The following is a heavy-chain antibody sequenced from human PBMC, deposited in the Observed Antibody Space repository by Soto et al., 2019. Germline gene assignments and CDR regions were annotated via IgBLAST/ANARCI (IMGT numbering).Heavy chain of an antibody. CDR2: IYYSGST. D-gene: IGHD4-17*01. CDR3: ARGAVATTVTTFDY. V-gene: IGHV4-61*01. J-gene: IGHJ4*02. CDR1: DVSVSRGRYY. Sequence: PSETLSHTSPVSDVSVSRGRYYWSWLRQPPGKGLEWIGYIYYSGSTNYNPSLKSRVTISVDTSKNQFSLKLSSVTAADTAVYYCARGAVATTVTTFDYWGQGTLVTGS.